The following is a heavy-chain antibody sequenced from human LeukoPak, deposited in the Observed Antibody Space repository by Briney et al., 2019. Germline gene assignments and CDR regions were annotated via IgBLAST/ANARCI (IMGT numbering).Heavy chain of an antibody. CDR2: IYPGDSDT. CDR3: ARLASYCSSTSCYYYYGMDV. CDR1: GYSFTSYW. Sequence: GESLQISCQGSGYSFTSYWIGWVRQMPGKGLEWMGIIYPGDSDTRYSPSFQGQVTISADKSISTAYLQWSSLKASDTAMYYCARLASYCSSTSCYYYYGMDVWGQGTTVTVSS. J-gene: IGHJ6*02. D-gene: IGHD2-2*01. V-gene: IGHV5-51*01.